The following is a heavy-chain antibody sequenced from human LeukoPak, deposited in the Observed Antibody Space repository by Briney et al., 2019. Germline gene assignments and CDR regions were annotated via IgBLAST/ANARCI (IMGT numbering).Heavy chain of an antibody. CDR2: INQDGTEK. V-gene: IGHV3-7*02. D-gene: IGHD4-23*01. J-gene: IGHJ3*01. CDR1: GFNFGDSR. CDR3: AIHDYRSNSDAFDV. Sequence: GGSLRLSCAASGFNFGDSRMTWVRQVPGKGLEWVANINQDGTEKHFLDSVEGRFTISRDSAKNSLYLQMNSLRAEDTAVYYCAIHDYRSNSDAFDVWGQGTMVTVSS.